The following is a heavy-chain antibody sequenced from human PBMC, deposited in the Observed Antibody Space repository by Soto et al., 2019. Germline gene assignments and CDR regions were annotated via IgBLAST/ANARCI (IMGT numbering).Heavy chain of an antibody. CDR3: ARNPSQLGASTSCHAFDI. V-gene: IGHV4-31*03. J-gene: IGHJ3*02. Sequence: SETLSLTCSVSGGSISSGAYYWNWIRQHPRKGLEWIGYIYYSGTTYYNPSLGSRVSISADTSKNQFSLKLNSVTVADTAVYYCARNPSQLGASTSCHAFDIWGQGTMVTVSS. D-gene: IGHD2-2*01. CDR2: IYYSGTT. CDR1: GGSISSGAYY.